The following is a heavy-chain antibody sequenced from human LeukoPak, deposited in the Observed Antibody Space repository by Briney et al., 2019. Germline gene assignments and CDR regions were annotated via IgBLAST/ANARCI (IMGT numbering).Heavy chain of an antibody. CDR1: GGTFSNYA. D-gene: IGHD3-10*01. V-gene: IGHV1-8*02. CDR3: VREAKGGYYYGSGSYDY. CDR2: MNPNSGNT. J-gene: IGHJ4*02. Sequence: ASVKVSCKASGGTFSNYAISWVRQATGQGLEWMGWMNPNSGNTGYAQKFQGRVTMTRNTSISTAYMELSSLRSEDTAVYYCVREAKGGYYYGSGSYDYWGQGTLVTVSS.